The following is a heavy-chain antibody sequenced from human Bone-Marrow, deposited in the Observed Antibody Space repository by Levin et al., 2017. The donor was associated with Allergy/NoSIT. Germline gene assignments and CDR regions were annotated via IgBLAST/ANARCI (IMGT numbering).Heavy chain of an antibody. CDR3: ASGSSSWSSMDV. J-gene: IGHJ6*03. D-gene: IGHD6-13*01. Sequence: SCAASGFTFSDYYMSWIRQAPGKGLEWVSYISSSGSTIYYADSVKGRFTISRDNAKNSLYLQMNSLRAEDTAVYYCASGSSSWSSMDVWGKGTTVTVSS. V-gene: IGHV3-11*01. CDR2: ISSSGSTI. CDR1: GFTFSDYY.